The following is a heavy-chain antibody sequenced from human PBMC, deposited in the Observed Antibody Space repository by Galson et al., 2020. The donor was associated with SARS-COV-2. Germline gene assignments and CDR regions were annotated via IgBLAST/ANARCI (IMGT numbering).Heavy chain of an antibody. CDR3: AKRSSTDIDY. Sequence: GESLKISCAASGFTFSSYGMHWVRQAPGKGLEWVAVISYDGSNKYYADSVKGRFTISRDNSKNTLYLQMNSLRAEDTAAYYCAKRSSTDIDYWGQGTLVTVSS. D-gene: IGHD4-17*01. J-gene: IGHJ4*02. CDR1: GFTFSSYG. V-gene: IGHV3-30*18. CDR2: ISYDGSNK.